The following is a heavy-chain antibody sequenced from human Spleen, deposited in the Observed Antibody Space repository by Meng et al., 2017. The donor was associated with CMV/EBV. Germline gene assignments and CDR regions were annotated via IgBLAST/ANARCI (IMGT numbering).Heavy chain of an antibody. Sequence: GESLKISCAASGFTFSSYWMHWVRQAPGKGLVWVSRINSDGSSTSYADSVKGRFTISTDNSKNTLYLQMNSLRAEDTAVYYCARADKSGDYYYDSSGYRLDYWGQGTLVTVSS. CDR1: GFTFSSYW. J-gene: IGHJ4*02. CDR2: INSDGSST. D-gene: IGHD3-22*01. CDR3: ARADKSGDYYYDSSGYRLDY. V-gene: IGHV3-74*01.